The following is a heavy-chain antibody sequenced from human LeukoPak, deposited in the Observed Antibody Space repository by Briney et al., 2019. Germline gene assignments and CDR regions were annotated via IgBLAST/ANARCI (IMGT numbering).Heavy chain of an antibody. J-gene: IGHJ6*03. CDR1: GFTFSSYA. CDR3: ARDRYSYGYNYYYYYMDV. CDR2: ISSGSTYI. V-gene: IGHV3-21*01. Sequence: GGSLRLSCAASGFTFSSYAMSWVRQAPGKGLEWVSSISSGSTYIYYADSVKGRFTISRDNAKNSLYLQMNSLRAEDTAVYYCARDRYSYGYNYYYYYMDVWGKGTTVTVSS. D-gene: IGHD5-18*01.